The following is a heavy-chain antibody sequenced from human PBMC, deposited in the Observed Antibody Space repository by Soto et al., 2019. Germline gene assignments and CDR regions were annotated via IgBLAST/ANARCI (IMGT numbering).Heavy chain of an antibody. D-gene: IGHD3-16*01. Sequence: DVQLTESGGGLVQPGGSLRLSCGASGFRFGSDWMAWVRQAPGKGLEWVANIRTDGSQEHYADSVRGRFTVSRENAKDSLYLQMNSLRFENTAGYFCTSAANYRDDSAYYDVVEIWGQGTMVTVSS. CDR1: GFRFGSDW. CDR3: TSAANYRDDSAYYDVVEI. V-gene: IGHV3-7*05. J-gene: IGHJ3*02. CDR2: IRTDGSQE.